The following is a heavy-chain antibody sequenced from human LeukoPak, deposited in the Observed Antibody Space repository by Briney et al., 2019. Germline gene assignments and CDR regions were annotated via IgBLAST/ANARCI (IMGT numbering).Heavy chain of an antibody. CDR3: VTGRYSYGWYDH. J-gene: IGHJ5*02. V-gene: IGHV4-59*13. CDR2: MYYGGSP. Sequence: SETLSLTCTVSGGSISSFYCSWIRQPPGKGLEWIGYMYYGGSPNYNPSLKSRVVTSLDTSKNQFSLKLNSVTTADTAVYYCVTGRYSYGWYDHWGQGILVTVSS. CDR1: GGSISSFY. D-gene: IGHD1-26*01.